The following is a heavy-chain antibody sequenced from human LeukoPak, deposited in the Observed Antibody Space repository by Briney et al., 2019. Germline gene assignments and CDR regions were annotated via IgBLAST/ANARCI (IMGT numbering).Heavy chain of an antibody. D-gene: IGHD2-2*02. CDR3: ARDGGYCSSTSCYIPDY. V-gene: IGHV3-7*01. CDR1: GFTVSSNY. CDR2: TKEDGSEK. Sequence: GGSLRLSCAASGFTVSSNYMSWVRQAPGKGLEWVANTKEDGSEKYYVDSVKGRFTISRDNAKNSLYLQMNSLRAEDTAVYYCARDGGYCSSTSCYIPDYWGQGTLVTVSS. J-gene: IGHJ4*02.